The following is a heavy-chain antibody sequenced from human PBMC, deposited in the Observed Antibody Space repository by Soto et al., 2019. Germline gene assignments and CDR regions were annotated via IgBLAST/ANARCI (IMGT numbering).Heavy chain of an antibody. J-gene: IGHJ4*02. CDR3: AARVRDYGDYPDY. CDR1: GGSISSGDYY. D-gene: IGHD4-17*01. V-gene: IGHV4-30-4*01. CDR2: IYYSGST. Sequence: QVQLQESGPGLVKPSQTLSLTCTVSGGSISSGDYYWSWIRQPPGKGLEWIGHIYYSGSTYYNPSLQSRVTISVGTSKNQVSLKLSSVTAADTAVYYCAARVRDYGDYPDYWGQGTLVTVSS.